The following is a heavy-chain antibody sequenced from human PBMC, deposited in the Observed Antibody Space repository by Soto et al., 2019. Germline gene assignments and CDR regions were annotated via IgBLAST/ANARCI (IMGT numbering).Heavy chain of an antibody. CDR3: ARDKDRLQLGGNYYHIFDV. CDR2: IMPIFHTP. J-gene: IGHJ6*02. D-gene: IGHD5-12*01. CDR1: GGTFSNSA. V-gene: IGHV1-69*12. Sequence: QVQLEQSGAEVKKPGSSVKVSCKASGGTFSNSAVSWVRQAPGQGLEWLGGIMPIFHTPDYAQKFQDRLTITADESTNTAYMELSGLRSADTAVYYCARDKDRLQLGGNYYHIFDVWGQGTTVTVSS.